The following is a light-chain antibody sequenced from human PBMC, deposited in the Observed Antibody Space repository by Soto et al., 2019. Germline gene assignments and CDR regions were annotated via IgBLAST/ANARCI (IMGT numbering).Light chain of an antibody. CDR3: QQSYSTPRT. Sequence: DLQITHSPSYLSATGRGRVTITXXASQSISSYLNWYQQKPGKAPKLLIYAASSLQSGVPSRFSGSGSGTDFTLTISSLQPEDFATYYCQQSYSTPRTFGQGTKVDIK. V-gene: IGKV1-39*01. J-gene: IGKJ1*01. CDR1: QSISSY. CDR2: AAS.